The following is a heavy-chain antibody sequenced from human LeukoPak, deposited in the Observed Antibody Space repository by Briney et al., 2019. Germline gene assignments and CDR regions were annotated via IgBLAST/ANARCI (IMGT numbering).Heavy chain of an antibody. J-gene: IGHJ6*02. CDR1: GFSFSGHW. CDR3: ARASPYSSGWWWSVYYYYGMDV. CDR2: ISPTGSTT. D-gene: IGHD6-19*01. V-gene: IGHV3-74*01. Sequence: GGSLRLSCTASGFSFSGHWMHWARQLPGKGLVWVSRISPTGSTTSYADSVKGRFTVSRDNSKNTLYLQMNSLRAEDTAVYYCARASPYSSGWWWSVYYYYGMDVWGQGTTVTVSS.